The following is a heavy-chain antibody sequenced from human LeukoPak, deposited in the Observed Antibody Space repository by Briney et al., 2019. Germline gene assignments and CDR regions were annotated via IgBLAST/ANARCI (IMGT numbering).Heavy chain of an antibody. CDR1: DDSISSYY. Sequence: SETLSLTCTVSDDSISSYYWSWIRQPAGKGLEWIGRIYTSGSTYYNPSLKGRVTMSVDTSKNQFSLKLSSVTAADTAVYYCARDQGYYYDTSGYYDAFDIWGQGTMVTLSS. V-gene: IGHV4-4*07. D-gene: IGHD3-22*01. CDR2: IYTSGST. CDR3: ARDQGYYYDTSGYYDAFDI. J-gene: IGHJ3*02.